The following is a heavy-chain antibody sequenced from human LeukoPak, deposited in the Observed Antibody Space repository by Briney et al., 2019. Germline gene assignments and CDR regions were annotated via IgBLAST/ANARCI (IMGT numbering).Heavy chain of an antibody. J-gene: IGHJ4*02. CDR1: GFTFSSYG. V-gene: IGHV3-30*18. CDR2: ISYDGTNK. Sequence: PGGSLRLSCEASGFTFSSYGMHWVRQAPGKGLEGVAIISYDGTNKYYADSVKGRFTISRDNSKNTLYLQMNSLRAEDTAVYYCAKEITRPNRAVAGLNYRGQGTLVTVSS. CDR3: AKEITRPNRAVAGLNY. D-gene: IGHD6-19*01.